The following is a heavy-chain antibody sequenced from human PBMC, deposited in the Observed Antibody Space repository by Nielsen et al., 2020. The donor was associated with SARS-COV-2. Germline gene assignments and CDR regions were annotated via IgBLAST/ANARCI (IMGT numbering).Heavy chain of an antibody. CDR1: GGSISSGDYY. D-gene: IGHD3-10*01. V-gene: IGHV4-30-4*01. CDR2: IYYSGST. J-gene: IGHJ5*02. Sequence: SETLSLICTVSGGSISSGDYYWSWIRQPPGKGLEWIGYIYYSGSTYYNPSLKSRVTISVDTSKNQFSLKLSSVTAADTAVYYCARARAYGSGGLEYSPWGQGTLVTVSS. CDR3: ARARAYGSGGLEYSP.